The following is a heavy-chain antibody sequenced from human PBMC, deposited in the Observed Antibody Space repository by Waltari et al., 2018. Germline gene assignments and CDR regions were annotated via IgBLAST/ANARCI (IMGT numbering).Heavy chain of an antibody. CDR2: IKEDGSDK. D-gene: IGHD7-27*01. CDR1: GFTLTRHW. V-gene: IGHV3-7*01. J-gene: IGHJ4*02. CDR3: ATWRWGQSEFDY. Sequence: EAQLGESGGKLVQPGGALSHSCVTPGFTLTRHWMTWVRQAPGGGLEWVATIKEDGSDKHYVDAVRGRVTISRDNANDSLYLQMNSLRAEDTAVYYCATWRWGQSEFDYWGQGTLVTVSS.